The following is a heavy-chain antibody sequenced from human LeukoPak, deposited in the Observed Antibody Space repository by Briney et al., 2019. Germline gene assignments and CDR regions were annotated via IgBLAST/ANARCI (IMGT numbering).Heavy chain of an antibody. CDR1: GFTFDDYA. V-gene: IGHV3-43*02. CDR3: VKRGNDNYFDG. Sequence: GGSLRLSCAASGFTFDDYAMHWVRQAPGKGLEWVAVINGAGGTTYYAESVKGRFTISRDNSKNSLYPQMNSLGTEDTALYYCVKRGNDNYFDGWGQGTLVSVSS. J-gene: IGHJ4*02. CDR2: INGAGGTT.